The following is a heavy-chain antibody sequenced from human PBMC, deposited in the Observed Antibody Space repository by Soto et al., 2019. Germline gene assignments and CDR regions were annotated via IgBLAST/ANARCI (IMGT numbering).Heavy chain of an antibody. D-gene: IGHD3-22*01. CDR3: TTDYDDSSGTYYYGMDV. Sequence: GGSLRLSCAASGFTFSNAWMSWVRQAPGKGLEWVGRIKSKTDGGTTDYATPVKGRFTISRDDSKNTLYLQMNSLKTEDTAVYYCTTDYDDSSGTYYYGMDVWGQGTTVTVSS. V-gene: IGHV3-15*01. CDR1: GFTFSNAW. J-gene: IGHJ6*02. CDR2: IKSKTDGGTT.